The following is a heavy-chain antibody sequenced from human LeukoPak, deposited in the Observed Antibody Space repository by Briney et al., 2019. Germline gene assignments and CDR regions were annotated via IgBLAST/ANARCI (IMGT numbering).Heavy chain of an antibody. CDR1: GFTFSSYW. Sequence: GGSLRLSCAASGFTFSSYWMSWVRQAPGKGPEWVANIKPDGGEKYYVDSVKGRFTISRDNAKNSLYLQMNSVRAEDTGVYYCTRGHGGTYYSNYWGQGTLVTVSS. CDR2: IKPDGGEK. V-gene: IGHV3-7*01. D-gene: IGHD1-26*01. J-gene: IGHJ4*02. CDR3: TRGHGGTYYSNY.